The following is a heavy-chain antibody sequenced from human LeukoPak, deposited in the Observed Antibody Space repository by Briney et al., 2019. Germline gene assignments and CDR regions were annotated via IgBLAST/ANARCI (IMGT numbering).Heavy chain of an antibody. CDR1: GGSLSSYY. CDR2: IYNSGST. Sequence: SETLSLTCTDPGGSLSSYYWSWIRQPAGEGLEWIGRIYNSGSTNYNTNYNPSLTSRVTMSVDTSKHQFSLKLNSVSAADTAVYFCARAIWYGSGTTAFDYWGQGTLVTVSP. D-gene: IGHD3-10*01. J-gene: IGHJ4*02. V-gene: IGHV4-4*07. CDR3: ARAIWYGSGTTAFDY.